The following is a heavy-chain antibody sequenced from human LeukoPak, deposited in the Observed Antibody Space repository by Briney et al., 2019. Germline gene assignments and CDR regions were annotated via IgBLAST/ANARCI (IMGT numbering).Heavy chain of an antibody. D-gene: IGHD4-17*01. CDR1: GYTFTGYY. CDR3: ARVPTVQYYMDV. V-gene: IGHV1-18*04. CDR2: INPNNGDT. J-gene: IGHJ6*03. Sequence: EASVKVSCKASGYTFTGYYMHWVRQAPGQGLEWMGWINPNNGDTHYAQKLQGRVTMTTDTSTSTAYMELRSLRSDDTAVYYCARVPTVQYYMDVWGKGTTVTVSS.